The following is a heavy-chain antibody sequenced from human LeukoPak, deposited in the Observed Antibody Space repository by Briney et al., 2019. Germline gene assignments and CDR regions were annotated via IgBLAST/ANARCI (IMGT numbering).Heavy chain of an antibody. J-gene: IGHJ4*02. CDR1: GFTFSSYS. CDR3: ASPQYSSSWYYFDY. D-gene: IGHD6-13*01. Sequence: PGGSLRLSCAASGFTFSSYSMNWVRQAPGKGLEWVSSISSSSSYIYYADSVKGRLTISRDNAKNSLYLQMNSLRAEDTAVYYCASPQYSSSWYYFDYWGQGTLVTVSS. CDR2: ISSSSSYI. V-gene: IGHV3-21*01.